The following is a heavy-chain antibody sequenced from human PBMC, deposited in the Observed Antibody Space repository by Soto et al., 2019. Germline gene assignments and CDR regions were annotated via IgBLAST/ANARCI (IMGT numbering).Heavy chain of an antibody. J-gene: IGHJ6*02. CDR3: ATQTISYPWDV. CDR1: GGSISSTKW. CDR2: ISHSEGS. Sequence: QVQLQESGPGLVKPSGTLSLTCAVSGGSISSTKWWTWVRQPPGKGLEWIAEISHSEGSNYNPSPKRRVAMSLDNSKNQFSLRLSSVTAADTAVYYCATQTISYPWDVWGQGTTVTVS. V-gene: IGHV4-4*02.